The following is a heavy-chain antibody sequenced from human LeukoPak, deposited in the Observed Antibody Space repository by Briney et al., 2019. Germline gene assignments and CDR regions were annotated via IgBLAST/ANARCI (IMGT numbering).Heavy chain of an antibody. Sequence: PSETLSLTCTVSGGSVSSGSYYWSWIRQPPGKGLEWIGEINHSGSTNYNPSLKSRVTISVDTSKNQFSLKLRSVTAADTAVYYCARSPYRNNLDYWGHGTLVIVSS. J-gene: IGHJ4*01. D-gene: IGHD4-11*01. CDR1: GGSVSSGSYY. CDR3: ARSPYRNNLDY. CDR2: INHSGST. V-gene: IGHV4-61*01.